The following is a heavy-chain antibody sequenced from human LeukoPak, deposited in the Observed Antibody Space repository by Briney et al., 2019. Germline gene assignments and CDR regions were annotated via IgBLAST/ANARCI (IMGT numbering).Heavy chain of an antibody. CDR1: GFTFSSYW. CDR2: IKQDGSEK. CDR3: ACGILYYYYGMDV. V-gene: IGHV3-7*03. J-gene: IGHJ6*02. Sequence: SGGSLRLSCAASGFTFSSYWMSWVRQAPGKGLEWVANIKQDGSEKYYVDSVKGRFTISRDNAKNTLYLQMNSLRAEDTAVYYCACGILYYYYGMDVWGQGTTVTVSS.